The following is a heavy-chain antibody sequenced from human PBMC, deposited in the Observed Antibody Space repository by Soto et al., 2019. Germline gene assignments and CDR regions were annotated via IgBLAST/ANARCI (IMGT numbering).Heavy chain of an antibody. V-gene: IGHV3-33*01. CDR2: IWYDGSNK. CDR3: ARGESSIAVAGTWSECFQH. CDR1: GFTFSSYG. Sequence: QVQLVESGGGVVQPGRSLRLSCAASGFTFSSYGMHWVRQAPGKGLEWVAVIWYDGSNKYYADSVKGRFTISRDNSKNTLYLQMNSLRAEDTAVYYCARGESSIAVAGTWSECFQHWGQGTLVTVSS. D-gene: IGHD6-19*01. J-gene: IGHJ1*01.